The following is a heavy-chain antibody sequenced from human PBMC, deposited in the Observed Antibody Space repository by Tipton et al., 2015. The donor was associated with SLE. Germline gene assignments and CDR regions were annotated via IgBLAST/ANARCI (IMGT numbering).Heavy chain of an antibody. D-gene: IGHD5-12*01. J-gene: IGHJ4*02. CDR3: ASVSRGYSGYEWAGFFDY. Sequence: TLSLTCTVSGGSLSSSSYYWGWSRQPPGKGLEWIGTTHYSGSTFYNPSLKSRVTISVDMSKNQFSVKLTSVTAADTAVYHCASVSRGYSGYEWAGFFDYWGQGALVTVSS. CDR1: GGSLSSSSYY. V-gene: IGHV4-39*07. CDR2: THYSGST.